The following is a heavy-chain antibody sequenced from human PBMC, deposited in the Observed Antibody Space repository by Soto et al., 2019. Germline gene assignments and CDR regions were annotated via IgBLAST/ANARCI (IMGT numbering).Heavy chain of an antibody. CDR3: VRAFFAGGSYNYFDY. J-gene: IGHJ4*02. V-gene: IGHV4-59*01. Sequence: QVQLQESGPGLVKPSETLSLTCTVSGVSISSYYWSWIRQPPGKGLEWIGYSYSSGSTNYKPSLTRRITISVDTSKNDFSLKLSSETAADTGVYYCVRAFFAGGSYNYFDYWGQGTLVTVS. D-gene: IGHD1-26*01. CDR2: SYSSGST. CDR1: GVSISSYY.